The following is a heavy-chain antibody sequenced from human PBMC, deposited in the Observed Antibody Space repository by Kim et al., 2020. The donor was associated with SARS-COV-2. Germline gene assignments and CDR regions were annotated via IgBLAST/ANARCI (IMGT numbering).Heavy chain of an antibody. D-gene: IGHD3-3*01. CDR3: ARHLGYYDFWSGYYGAAPDDAFDI. V-gene: IGHV4-59*08. Sequence: SETLSLTCTVSGGSISSYYWSWIRQPPGKGLKWIGYIYYSGSTNYNPSLKSRVTISVDTSKNQFSLKLSSVTAADTAVYYCARHLGYYDFWSGYYGAAPDDAFDISGQRAMVTVSS. CDR1: GGSISSYY. CDR2: IYYSGST. J-gene: IGHJ3*02.